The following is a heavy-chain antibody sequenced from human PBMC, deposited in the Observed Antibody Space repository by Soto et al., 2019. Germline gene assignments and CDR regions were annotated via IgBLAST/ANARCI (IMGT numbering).Heavy chain of an antibody. J-gene: IGHJ6*03. CDR2: ISAYNGNT. V-gene: IGHV1-18*01. CDR1: GYTFTSYG. CDR3: AREARRFLEWLLYPTPYYYYMDV. Sequence: QVQLVQSGAEVKKPGASVKVSCKASGYTFTSYGISWVRQAPGQGLEWMGWISAYNGNTNYAQKLQGRVTMTTDTSTITAYIELRRLRSDDTAVYYCAREARRFLEWLLYPTPYYYYMDVWGKGTTVTVSS. D-gene: IGHD3-3*01.